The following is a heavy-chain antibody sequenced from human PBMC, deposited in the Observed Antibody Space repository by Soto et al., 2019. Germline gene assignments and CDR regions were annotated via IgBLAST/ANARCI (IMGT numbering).Heavy chain of an antibody. D-gene: IGHD1-20*01. CDR2: IGVGDDDT. J-gene: IGHJ3*01. CDR3: AKDRMDHNSVWDPFDV. V-gene: IGHV3-23*01. CDR1: GFTFSIYA. Sequence: GGYLRLSCAASGFTFSIYAMRWVRQAPGRGLQWVSSIGVGDDDTYYADSVRGRFTISRDNSKKMLFLQMNSLRADDTAVYYCAKDRMDHNSVWDPFDVWGPGTVVTVSS.